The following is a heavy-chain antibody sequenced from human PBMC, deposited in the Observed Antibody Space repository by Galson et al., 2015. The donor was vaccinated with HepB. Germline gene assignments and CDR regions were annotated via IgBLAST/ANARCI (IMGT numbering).Heavy chain of an antibody. J-gene: IGHJ6*02. CDR2: VSSGSTGK. Sequence: SLRLSCANSGFSFTSHSMNWVRQAPGKGLEWVAYVSSGSTGKYYADSVKGRFTISRDNAKSSLYLYMNDLRAEDTAVYYCARNPSSYDYYSMDVRGQGTTVIVSS. CDR3: ARNPSSYDYYSMDV. CDR1: GFSFTSHS. V-gene: IGHV3-48*01.